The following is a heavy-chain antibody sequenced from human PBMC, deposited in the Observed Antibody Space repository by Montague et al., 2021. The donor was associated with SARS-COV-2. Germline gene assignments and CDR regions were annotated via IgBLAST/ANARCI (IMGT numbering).Heavy chain of an antibody. CDR2: INRDGSVK. V-gene: IGHV3-7*03. J-gene: IGHJ3*01. Sequence: SLRLSCAASGFALNSYWMTWVCQAPGKGLEWVANINRDGSVKHFVDSVEGRFTISRDNAKNSLYLLMNSLRLEDTAVYYCASDNTYNTGIYYDAFDVWGQGTMVTVSS. CDR3: ASDNTYNTGIYYDAFDV. CDR1: GFALNSYW. D-gene: IGHD1-26*01.